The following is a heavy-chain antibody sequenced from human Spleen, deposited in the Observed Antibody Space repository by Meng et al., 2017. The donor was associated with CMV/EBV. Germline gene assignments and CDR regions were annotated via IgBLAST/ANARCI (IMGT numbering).Heavy chain of an antibody. CDR1: GFTFSNYA. D-gene: IGHD5-18*01. J-gene: IGHJ4*02. CDR2: ISFDGNTK. CDR3: ARGGGYSYGYPPHYFDY. Sequence: GGSLRLSCAASGFTFSNYAMHWVRQAPGKGLEWVALISFDGNTKYYADSGKGRFTISRDNSKNTLYLQMNSLRAEDTAVYYCARGGGYSYGYPPHYFDYWGQGTLVTVSS. V-gene: IGHV3-30-3*01.